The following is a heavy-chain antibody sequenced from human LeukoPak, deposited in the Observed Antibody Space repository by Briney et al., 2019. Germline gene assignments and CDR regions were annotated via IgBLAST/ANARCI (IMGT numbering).Heavy chain of an antibody. J-gene: IGHJ6*02. CDR2: MNPNSGKT. D-gene: IGHD3-3*01. Sequence: APVKVSCKASGYTFTSYDINWVRQATGQGLEWMGWMNPNSGKTGYAQKFQGRVTMTRNTSRRTGYMELSRLRSENSAVYYCARGIKRITTVGEVTSKGGYYGMDVWGQGTTVTVSS. V-gene: IGHV1-8*01. CDR3: ARGIKRITTVGEVTSKGGYYGMDV. CDR1: GYTFTSYD.